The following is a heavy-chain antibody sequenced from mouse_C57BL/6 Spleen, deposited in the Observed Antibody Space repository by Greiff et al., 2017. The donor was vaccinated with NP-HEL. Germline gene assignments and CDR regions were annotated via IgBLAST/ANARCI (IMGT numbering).Heavy chain of an antibody. Sequence: VQRVESGPGLVQPSQSLSITCTVSGFSLTSYGVHWVRQSPGKGLEWLGVIWSGGSTDYNAAFISRLSISKDNSKSQVFFKMNSLQADDTAIYYCARRALYYYGSSPYYYAMDYWGQGTSVTVSS. CDR1: GFSLTSYG. CDR2: IWSGGST. V-gene: IGHV2-2*01. D-gene: IGHD1-1*01. CDR3: ARRALYYYGSSPYYYAMDY. J-gene: IGHJ4*01.